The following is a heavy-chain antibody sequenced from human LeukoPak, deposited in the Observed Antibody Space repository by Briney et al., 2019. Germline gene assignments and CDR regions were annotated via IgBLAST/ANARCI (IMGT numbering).Heavy chain of an antibody. J-gene: IGHJ3*02. V-gene: IGHV3-21*01. CDR1: GFTISSYW. D-gene: IGHD5-12*01. Sequence: GGSLRLSCAASGFTISSYWMHWVRQAPGKGLEWVSSITSSSSFIYYADSAKGRFTISRDNARNSLYLQMNSLRAEDTAVYYCARGAGGYDGNDAFDIWGQGTMVSVSS. CDR2: ITSSSSFI. CDR3: ARGAGGYDGNDAFDI.